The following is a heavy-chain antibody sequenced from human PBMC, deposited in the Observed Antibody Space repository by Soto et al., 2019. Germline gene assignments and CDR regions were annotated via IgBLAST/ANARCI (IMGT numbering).Heavy chain of an antibody. Sequence: QVQLQESGPGLVKPSETLSLTCTVSGGCITNYYCSWFRQPPGKGLEWIGYIQYNGYSAYNLSLKRRVTMSMDTSNTQFSLMLESVTATDTAVYYCARHGFGSLHGLVDVWGQGTTVIVSS. V-gene: IGHV4-59*08. D-gene: IGHD3-10*01. J-gene: IGHJ6*02. CDR3: ARHGFGSLHGLVDV. CDR2: IQYNGYS. CDR1: GGCITNYY.